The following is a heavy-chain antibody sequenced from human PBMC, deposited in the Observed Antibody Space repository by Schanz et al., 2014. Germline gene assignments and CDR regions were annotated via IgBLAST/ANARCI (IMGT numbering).Heavy chain of an antibody. CDR2: IRTSASDT. D-gene: IGHD3-10*01. Sequence: EVRLLESGGGLVQPGGSLRLSCVGSGFTFGSYAMNWVRQAPGKGLEWVSTIRTSASDTFYADSVKGRFTISRDNSQNTLYLQMISLGVDDTAVYYCAKDPPRGVRTPIKPTLDYWGQGTRVTVS. V-gene: IGHV3-23*01. J-gene: IGHJ4*02. CDR3: AKDPPRGVRTPIKPTLDY. CDR1: GFTFGSYA.